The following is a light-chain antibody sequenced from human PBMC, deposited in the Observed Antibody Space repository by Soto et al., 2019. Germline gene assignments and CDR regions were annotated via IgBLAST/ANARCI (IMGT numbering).Light chain of an antibody. J-gene: IGLJ1*01. CDR2: EVS. Sequence: QSVLTQPASVPGSPGQSITISCTGTSNDVGGYNYVSWFQQHPGKAPKLMIYEVSNRPSGVSDRFSGSRSGNTASLTISGLQAEDEADYYCSSYTSSSLYVFGTGTKVTVL. CDR3: SSYTSSSLYV. CDR1: SNDVGGYNY. V-gene: IGLV2-14*01.